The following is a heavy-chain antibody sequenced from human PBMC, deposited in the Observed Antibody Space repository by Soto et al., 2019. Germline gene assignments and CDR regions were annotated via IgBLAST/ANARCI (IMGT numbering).Heavy chain of an antibody. J-gene: IGHJ4*02. CDR2: INPNTGNP. CDR1: GYNFNSHA. CDR3: ARDRASGSFGY. D-gene: IGHD1-26*01. Sequence: QVQLVQSGSESMQPGASVKVSCKGSGYNFNSHAINWLRQAPGQGLEWMGWINPNTGNPTYAQGFTGRFVFSVDTSVSTVDLQIFSLKADDSAVYDCARDRASGSFGYWGQGTLVTVSS. V-gene: IGHV7-4-1*01.